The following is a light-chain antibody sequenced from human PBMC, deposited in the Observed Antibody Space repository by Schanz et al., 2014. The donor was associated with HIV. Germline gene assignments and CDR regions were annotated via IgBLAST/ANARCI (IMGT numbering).Light chain of an antibody. J-gene: IGKJ3*01. CDR1: QSITSSY. V-gene: IGKV3-20*01. CDR3: QQYGVSPPKFT. CDR2: GAS. Sequence: EIVLTQSPGTLSLSPGERATLSCRASQSITSSYLAWYQQKPGQAPRLLIYGASGRATGIPDRFRGSGSGTDFTLTISRLEPEDFAVYYCQQYGVSPPKFTFGPGTKVEIK.